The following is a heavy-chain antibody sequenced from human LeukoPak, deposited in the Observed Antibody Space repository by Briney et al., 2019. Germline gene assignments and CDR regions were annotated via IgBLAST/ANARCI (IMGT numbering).Heavy chain of an antibody. J-gene: IGHJ3*02. Sequence: SETLSLTCTVSGGSISSYYWSWIRQPPGKGLEWIEYISYSGSTNYNPSLKSRVTISVETSKNQFSLKLSSVTAADTAVYYCATTGYRGFDIWGQGTMVTVSS. CDR1: GGSISSYY. D-gene: IGHD5-18*01. CDR2: ISYSGST. V-gene: IGHV4-59*01. CDR3: ATTGYRGFDI.